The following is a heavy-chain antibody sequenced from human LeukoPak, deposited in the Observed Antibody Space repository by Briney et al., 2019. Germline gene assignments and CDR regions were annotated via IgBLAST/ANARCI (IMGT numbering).Heavy chain of an antibody. D-gene: IGHD4-23*01. CDR2: IYPGDSDT. V-gene: IGHV5-51*01. J-gene: IGHJ3*02. CDR3: ARPDDYGGKPSAFDI. Sequence: GESLKISCKGSGYTFITYWIGWVRQMPGKGLEWMGIIYPGDSDTRYGPSFQGQVTISADKSITTAYLQWSSLKASDTAMYYCARPDDYGGKPSAFDIWGQGTMVTVSS. CDR1: GYTFITYW.